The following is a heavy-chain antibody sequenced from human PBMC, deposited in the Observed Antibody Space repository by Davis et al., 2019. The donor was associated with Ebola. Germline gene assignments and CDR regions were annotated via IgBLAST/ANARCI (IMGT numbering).Heavy chain of an antibody. J-gene: IGHJ4*02. CDR2: ISYDGSNK. CDR3: APSDSSGYYPFDY. V-gene: IGHV3-30*03. D-gene: IGHD3-22*01. Sequence: GESLKISCAASGFTFSSYSMNWVRQAPGKGLEWVAVISYDGSNKYYADSVKGRFTISRDNSKNTLYLQMNSLRAEDTAVYYCAPSDSSGYYPFDYWGQGTLVTVSS. CDR1: GFTFSSYS.